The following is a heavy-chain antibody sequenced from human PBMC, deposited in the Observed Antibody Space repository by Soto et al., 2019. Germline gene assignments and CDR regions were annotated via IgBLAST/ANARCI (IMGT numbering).Heavy chain of an antibody. J-gene: IGHJ4*02. V-gene: IGHV1-3*01. CDR1: GYTFTSYA. Sequence: QVQLVQSGAEVKKPGASAKVSCKASGYTFTSYAMHWVRQAPGQRLEWMGWINAGNGNTKYSQKFQGRVTITGDTSASTAYMELSSLRSEDTAVYYCARVNYYDSSGYYFPSYFDYWGQGTLVTVSS. CDR3: ARVNYYDSSGYYFPSYFDY. D-gene: IGHD3-22*01. CDR2: INAGNGNT.